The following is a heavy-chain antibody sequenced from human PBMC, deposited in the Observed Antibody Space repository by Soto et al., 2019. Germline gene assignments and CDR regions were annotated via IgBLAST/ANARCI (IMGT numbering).Heavy chain of an antibody. CDR1: GFTFSGYE. CDR2: ISSSGSTI. CDR3: ARDVLMTTVTTGDY. V-gene: IGHV3-48*03. Sequence: EVQLVESGGGLVQPGGSPRLSCAASGFTFSGYEMNWVRQAPGKGLEWVSYISSSGSTIYYADSVKGRFTISRDNAKNSLYLQMNSLRAEDTAVYYCARDVLMTTVTTGDYWGQGTLVTVSS. D-gene: IGHD4-4*01. J-gene: IGHJ4*02.